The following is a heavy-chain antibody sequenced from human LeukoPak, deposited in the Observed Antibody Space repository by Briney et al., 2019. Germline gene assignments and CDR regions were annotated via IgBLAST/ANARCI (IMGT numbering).Heavy chain of an antibody. J-gene: IGHJ4*02. CDR1: GGSISSYY. V-gene: IGHV4-59*01. D-gene: IGHD6-19*01. CDR2: IYYSGST. Sequence: SETLSLTCTVSGGSISSYYWSWIRQPPGKGLEWIGYIYYSGSTNYNPSLKSRVTISVDTSKNQFSLKLSSVTAADTAVYYCARETSDGGWYHDYWGQGTLVTVSS. CDR3: ARETSDGGWYHDY.